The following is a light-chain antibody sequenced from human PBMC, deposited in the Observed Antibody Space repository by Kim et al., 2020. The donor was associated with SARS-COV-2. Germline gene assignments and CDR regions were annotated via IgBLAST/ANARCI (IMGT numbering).Light chain of an antibody. V-gene: IGLV3-19*01. Sequence: SSELTQDPAVSVALGQTVRITCQGDSLRIYYASWYQQKPGQAPVLVFYGKNNRPSGIPDRFSGSSSGNTASLTITGAQAEDEADYYCNSRDSSDNHFVFGTGTKVTVL. CDR1: SLRIYY. CDR3: NSRDSSDNHFV. CDR2: GKN. J-gene: IGLJ1*01.